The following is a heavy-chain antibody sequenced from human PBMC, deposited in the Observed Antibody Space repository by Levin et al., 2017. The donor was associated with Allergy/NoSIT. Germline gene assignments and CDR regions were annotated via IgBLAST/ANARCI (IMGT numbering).Heavy chain of an antibody. V-gene: IGHV3-53*01. CDR1: GFTVSSNY. CDR2: IYSGGST. J-gene: IGHJ4*02. CDR3: ARKLPFDY. Sequence: GESLKISCAASGFTVSSNYMSWVRQAPGKGLEWVSVIYSGGSTYYADSVKGRFTISRDNSKNTLYLQMNSLRAEDTAVYYCARKLPFDYWGQGTLVTVSS.